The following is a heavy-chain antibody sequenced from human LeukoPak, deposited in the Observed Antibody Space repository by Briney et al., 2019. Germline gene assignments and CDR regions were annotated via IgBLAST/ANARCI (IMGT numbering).Heavy chain of an antibody. Sequence: GGSLRLSCAASGFTFSSYWMSWVRQAPGKGLEGVANIKQDGSEKYYVDSLKGRFTISRDNAKNSLYLQMNRLRAADTAVYYCAREVWGYCVWGPGTLVTVSS. CDR3: AREVWGYCV. D-gene: IGHD2-15*01. V-gene: IGHV3-7*01. CDR1: GFTFSSYW. CDR2: IKQDGSEK. J-gene: IGHJ4*02.